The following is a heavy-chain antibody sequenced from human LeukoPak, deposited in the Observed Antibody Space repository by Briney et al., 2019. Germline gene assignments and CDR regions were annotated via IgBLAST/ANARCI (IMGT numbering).Heavy chain of an antibody. Sequence: GGSLRLSCAASGFTVSSNYMSWVRQAPGKGLEWVSVIYSGGSTYYADSVRGRFTISRDNSKNTLYLQMTSLRAEDTARYYCAKHPRLVRYFDSWGQGTLVTVSS. J-gene: IGHJ4*02. D-gene: IGHD6-6*01. V-gene: IGHV3-53*01. CDR3: AKHPRLVRYFDS. CDR1: GFTVSSNY. CDR2: IYSGGST.